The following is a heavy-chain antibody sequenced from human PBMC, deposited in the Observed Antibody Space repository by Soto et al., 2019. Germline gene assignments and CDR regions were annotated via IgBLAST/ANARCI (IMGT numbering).Heavy chain of an antibody. CDR1: GFTVSSNY. Sequence: GSLRLSCAASGFTVSSNYMSWVRQAPGKGLEWVSVIYSGGSTYYADSVKGRFTISRDNSKNTLYLQMNSLRAEDTAVYYCARSYDFWSGYYRYWGQGTLVTVSS. J-gene: IGHJ4*02. CDR2: IYSGGST. CDR3: ARSYDFWSGYYRY. V-gene: IGHV3-53*01. D-gene: IGHD3-3*01.